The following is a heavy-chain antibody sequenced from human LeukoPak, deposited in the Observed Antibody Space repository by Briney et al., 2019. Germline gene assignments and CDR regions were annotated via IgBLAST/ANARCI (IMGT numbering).Heavy chain of an antibody. CDR3: ARDRPYSGSHGGDY. CDR1: GFTFSSYE. D-gene: IGHD1-26*01. CDR2: ISSSGGSTI. Sequence: GGSLRLSCAASGFTFSSYEMNWVRQAPGKGLEWVSYISSSGGSTIYYADSVKGRFTISRDNAKNSLYLQMNSLRAEDTAVYYCARDRPYSGSHGGDYWGQGTLVTVSS. V-gene: IGHV3-48*03. J-gene: IGHJ4*02.